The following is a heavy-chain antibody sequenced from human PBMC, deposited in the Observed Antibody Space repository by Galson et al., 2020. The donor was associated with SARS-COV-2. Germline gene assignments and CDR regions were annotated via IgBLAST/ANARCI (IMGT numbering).Heavy chain of an antibody. J-gene: IGHJ4*02. Sequence: GESLKISCAASGFTFSSHAMNWVRQAPGKGPQWVAQIFYARSDTYYGDAVKVRFTISRESSKTPVYLQMNNLIADDTAVYYCARDGQASSGWAFDYWGQGTLVTVSS. CDR3: ARDGQASSGWAFDY. CDR2: IFYARSDT. CDR1: GFTFSSHA. V-gene: IGHV3-33*01. D-gene: IGHD6-19*01.